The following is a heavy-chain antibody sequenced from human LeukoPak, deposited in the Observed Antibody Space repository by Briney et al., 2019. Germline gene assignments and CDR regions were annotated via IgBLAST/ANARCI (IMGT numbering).Heavy chain of an antibody. CDR2: INHSGST. J-gene: IGHJ4*02. D-gene: IGHD1-26*01. CDR1: GGSFSGYY. V-gene: IGHV4-34*01. CDR3: ARGGEPLYFDY. Sequence: PSETLSLTCAVYGGSFSGYYWSWIRQPPGKGLEWIGEINHSGSTNYNPSLKSRVTISVDTSKNQFSLKLSSVTAADTAVYYCARGGEPLYFDYWGQGTLVTVSS.